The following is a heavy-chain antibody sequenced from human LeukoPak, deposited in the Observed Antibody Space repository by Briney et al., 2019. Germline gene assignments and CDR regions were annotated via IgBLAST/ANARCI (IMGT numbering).Heavy chain of an antibody. CDR2: ISHDGSNK. V-gene: IGHV3-30*18. J-gene: IGHJ4*02. D-gene: IGHD3-22*01. CDR3: AKGDYYYDSSGYAPVEY. Sequence: PGGSLRLSCAASGFTFSSYGMHWVRQAPGKGLEWVAVISHDGSNKYYADSVKGRFTISRDNSKNTLYLQMNSLRAEDTAVYYCAKGDYYYDSSGYAPVEYWGQGTLVTVSS. CDR1: GFTFSSYG.